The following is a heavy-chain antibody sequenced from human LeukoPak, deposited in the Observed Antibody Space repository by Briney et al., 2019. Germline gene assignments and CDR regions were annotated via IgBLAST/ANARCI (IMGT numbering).Heavy chain of an antibody. V-gene: IGHV1-69*13. CDR2: IIPIFGTA. CDR1: GYTFTSYG. J-gene: IGHJ4*02. CDR3: AREDRPGIAAAGLYYFDY. D-gene: IGHD6-13*01. Sequence: AASVKVSCKASGYTFTSYGISWVRQAPGQGLEWMGGIIPIFGTANYAQKFQGRVTITADESTSTAYMELSSLRSEDTAVYYCAREDRPGIAAAGLYYFDYWGQGTLVTVSS.